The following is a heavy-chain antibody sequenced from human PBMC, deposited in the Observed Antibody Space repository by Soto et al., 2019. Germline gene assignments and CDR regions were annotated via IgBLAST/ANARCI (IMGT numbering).Heavy chain of an antibody. D-gene: IGHD4-17*01. V-gene: IGHV1-2*04. CDR2: INPNSGDT. Sequence: QVQLVQSGAEVKKPGASVKVSCKASGYTFTGFYMHWVRQAPGQGLEWMGWINPNSGDTEYAQNFQGWVTMTRDTSISTAYMELRRLRSDDTTVYYCATGGSTVTREFDYWGQGTLVSVSS. CDR1: GYTFTGFY. CDR3: ATGGSTVTREFDY. J-gene: IGHJ4*02.